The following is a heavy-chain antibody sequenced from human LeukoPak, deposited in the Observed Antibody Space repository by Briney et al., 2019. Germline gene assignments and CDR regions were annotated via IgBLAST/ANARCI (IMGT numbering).Heavy chain of an antibody. CDR2: ISSSSSTI. V-gene: IGHV3-48*01. Sequence: PGGSLRLSCAASGFTFSSYSMNWVRQAPGKGLEWVSYISSSSSTIYYADSVKGRFTISRDNAKNSLYLKMNSLRAEDTAVYYCAGDLHSYGYWGQGTLVTVSS. J-gene: IGHJ4*02. D-gene: IGHD5-18*01. CDR3: AGDLHSYGY. CDR1: GFTFSSYS.